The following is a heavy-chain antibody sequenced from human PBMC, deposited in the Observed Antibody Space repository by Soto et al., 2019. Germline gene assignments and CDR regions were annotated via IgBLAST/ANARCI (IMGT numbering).Heavy chain of an antibody. Sequence: ASVKVSCTASGYTFTSYAMHWVRQAPGQRLEWMGWINAGNGNTKYSQKFQGRVTITRDTSASTAYMELSSLRSEDTAVYYCASWGGVVVVPAASKNDAFDIWGQGTMVTVSS. J-gene: IGHJ3*02. D-gene: IGHD2-2*01. CDR1: GYTFTSYA. V-gene: IGHV1-3*01. CDR3: ASWGGVVVVPAASKNDAFDI. CDR2: INAGNGNT.